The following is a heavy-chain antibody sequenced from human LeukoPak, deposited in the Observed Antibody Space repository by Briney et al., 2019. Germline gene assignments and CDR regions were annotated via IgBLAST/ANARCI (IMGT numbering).Heavy chain of an antibody. Sequence: ASVKVSCKASGYTFTSYYMHWVRQAPGQGLEWMGIINPSGGSTSYAQKFQGRVTMTRGTSTSTVYMELSSLRSEDTAVYYCARAVAGRIPYYYGMDVWGQGTTVTVSS. CDR3: ARAVAGRIPYYYGMDV. CDR1: GYTFTSYY. CDR2: INPSGGST. D-gene: IGHD6-19*01. J-gene: IGHJ6*02. V-gene: IGHV1-46*01.